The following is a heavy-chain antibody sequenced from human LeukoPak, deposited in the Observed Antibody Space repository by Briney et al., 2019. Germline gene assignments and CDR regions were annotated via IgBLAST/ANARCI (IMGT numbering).Heavy chain of an antibody. V-gene: IGHV6-1*01. J-gene: IGHJ3*02. CDR3: AGMGLRCYHNAFDI. D-gene: IGHD4-17*01. CDR1: GDSVSSNSAA. Sequence: PTLSLTCAISGDSVSSNSAAWNWIRQSPSRGLEWLGRTYYRSKWYNDYAVSVKSRITINPDTSKNQFSLQLNSVTPEDTAVYFCAGMGLRCYHNAFDIWGQGTMVTVSS. CDR2: TYYRSKWYN.